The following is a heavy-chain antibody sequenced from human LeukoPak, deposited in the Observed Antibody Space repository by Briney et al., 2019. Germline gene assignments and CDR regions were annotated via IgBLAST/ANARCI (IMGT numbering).Heavy chain of an antibody. CDR3: ARDGSYYDSSGYRGPEALYYFDY. CDR1: GYTFTSYY. Sequence: GASVKVSCKASGYTFTSYYMHWVRQAPGQGLGWMGIINPSGGSTSYAQKFQGRVTMTRDTSTSTVYMELSSLRSEDTAVYYCARDGSYYDSSGYRGPEALYYFDYWGQGTLVTVSS. V-gene: IGHV1-46*01. J-gene: IGHJ4*02. D-gene: IGHD3-22*01. CDR2: INPSGGST.